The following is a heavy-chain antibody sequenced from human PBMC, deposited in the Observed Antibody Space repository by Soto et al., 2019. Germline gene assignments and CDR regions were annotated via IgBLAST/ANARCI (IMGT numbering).Heavy chain of an antibody. CDR1: GGSFSGYY. CDR3: AIRKLGYCSGGSCYKQPLFY. CDR2: INHSGST. J-gene: IGHJ4*02. Sequence: SETLSLTCAVYGGSFSGYYWSWIRQPPGKGLEWIGEINHSGSTNYNPSLKSRVTISVDTSKNQFPLKLSSVTAADTAVYYCAIRKLGYCSGGSCYKQPLFYWGQGTLVTVSS. V-gene: IGHV4-34*01. D-gene: IGHD2-15*01.